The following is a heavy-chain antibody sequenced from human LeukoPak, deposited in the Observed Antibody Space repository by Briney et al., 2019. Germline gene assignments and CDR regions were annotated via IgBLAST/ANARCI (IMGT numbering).Heavy chain of an antibody. J-gene: IGHJ3*02. CDR2: INYSGST. CDR3: ARDSILPLYYYQSSASGYAFDI. D-gene: IGHD3-22*01. Sequence: SETLSLTCTVSGGSISTYYWSWIRQPPGKGLEWIGYINYSGSTNYDPSLKSRVTISADTSKNQFSLKLTSVTAADTALYYCARDSILPLYYYQSSASGYAFDIWGQGTMVTVSS. CDR1: GGSISTYY. V-gene: IGHV4-59*01.